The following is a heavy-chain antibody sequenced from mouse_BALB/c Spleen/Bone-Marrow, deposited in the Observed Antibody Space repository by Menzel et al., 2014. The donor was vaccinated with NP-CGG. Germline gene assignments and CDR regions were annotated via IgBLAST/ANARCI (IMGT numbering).Heavy chain of an antibody. V-gene: IGHV5-9-2*01. CDR3: VRNYYGYDGYFDY. CDR2: ITNGGNYT. D-gene: IGHD2-2*01. J-gene: IGHJ2*01. Sequence: EVKLVESGGGLVRPGGSLKLSCTASGFSFNSYGMSWVRQTPEKRLEWVATITNGGNYTYYPDSVKGRFTISRDNVENNLYLQMRSLRSEDTALYYCVRNYYGYDGYFDYWGQGTTLTVSS. CDR1: GFSFNSYG.